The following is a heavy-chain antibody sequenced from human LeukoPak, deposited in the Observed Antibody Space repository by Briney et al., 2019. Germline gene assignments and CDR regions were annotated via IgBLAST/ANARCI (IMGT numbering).Heavy chain of an antibody. CDR1: GGSISSTSYY. CDR2: IYYSGTT. J-gene: IGHJ6*03. CDR3: ACGVPHSYYYMDV. D-gene: IGHD2-21*01. Sequence: PSETLSLTCTVSGGSISSTSYYWGWIRQSPGKGLEWIGSIYYSGTTYYNPSLKSRATISVDTSKNQFSLSLSSVTAADTAVYYCACGVPHSYYYMDVWGKGTTVAVSS. V-gene: IGHV4-39*07.